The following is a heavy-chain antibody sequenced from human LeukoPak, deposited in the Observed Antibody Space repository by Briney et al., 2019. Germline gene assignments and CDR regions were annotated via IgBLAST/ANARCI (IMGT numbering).Heavy chain of an antibody. J-gene: IGHJ4*02. V-gene: IGHV4-30-2*01. Sequence: SQTLSLTCTVSGDSMTSGYYWTWIRQPPGKGLEWIGYIYHSGSTYYNPSLKSRVTIAVDRSKNQFSLNLNSVTAADTAVYYCARSDNTYYYDSSGYSGFDYWGQGTLVTVSS. CDR1: GDSMTSGYY. D-gene: IGHD3-22*01. CDR3: ARSDNTYYYDSSGYSGFDY. CDR2: IYHSGST.